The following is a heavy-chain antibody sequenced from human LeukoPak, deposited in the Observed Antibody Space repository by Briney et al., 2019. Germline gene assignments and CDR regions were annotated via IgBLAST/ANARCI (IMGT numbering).Heavy chain of an antibody. D-gene: IGHD1-14*01. J-gene: IGHJ3*02. CDR1: GGSISSGYY. CDR3: ARPLTDPYWNDAFDI. Sequence: KPSETLSLTCTVSGGSISSGYYWGWLRQPPGKGLEWIGSIYHSGSTYYNPSLKSRVTISVDTSKNQFSLKLSSVTAADTAVYYCARPLTDPYWNDAFDIWGQGTMVTVSS. V-gene: IGHV4-38-2*02. CDR2: IYHSGST.